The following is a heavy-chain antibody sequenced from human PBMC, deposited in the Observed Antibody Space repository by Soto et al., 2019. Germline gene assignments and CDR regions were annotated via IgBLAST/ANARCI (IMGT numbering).Heavy chain of an antibody. Sequence: EVQLVESGGGLVKPGGSLRLSCAASGFTFSSYSMNWVRQAPGKGLEWVSSISSSSNYIYYADSVKGRFTISRDNAKNSQYLQMNSLRAEDTAVYYCAGLMTTVVSNWFDPWGQGTLVTVSS. CDR3: AGLMTTVVSNWFDP. D-gene: IGHD4-17*01. J-gene: IGHJ5*02. V-gene: IGHV3-21*01. CDR1: GFTFSSYS. CDR2: ISSSSNYI.